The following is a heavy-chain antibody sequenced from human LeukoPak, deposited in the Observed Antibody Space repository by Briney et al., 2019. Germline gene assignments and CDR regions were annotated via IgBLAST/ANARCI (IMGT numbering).Heavy chain of an antibody. CDR2: INPNSGGT. CDR3: ARVGFLEWLFIGDY. CDR1: GYTFTGYY. Sequence: ASVKVSCKAPGYTFTGYYMHWVRQAPGQGLEWMGWINPNSGGTNYAQKFQGRVTMTRDTSISTAYMELSRLRSDDTAVYYCARVGFLEWLFIGDYWGQGTLVTVSS. D-gene: IGHD3-3*01. V-gene: IGHV1-2*02. J-gene: IGHJ4*02.